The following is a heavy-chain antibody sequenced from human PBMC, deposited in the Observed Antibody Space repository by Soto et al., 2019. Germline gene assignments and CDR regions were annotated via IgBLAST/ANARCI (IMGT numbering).Heavy chain of an antibody. V-gene: IGHV3-30*18. Sequence: GGSLRLSCAASGFTFRTYGMHWVRQAPGKGLEWVAVISSDGNTKYYVDSVKGRFTLSRDNSKNTLYLQMSSLRADDTAVYYCAKDGIVDGSGHYYFFDFWGQGTLVTVSS. D-gene: IGHD3-22*01. CDR2: ISSDGNTK. CDR1: GFTFRTYG. J-gene: IGHJ4*02. CDR3: AKDGIVDGSGHYYFFDF.